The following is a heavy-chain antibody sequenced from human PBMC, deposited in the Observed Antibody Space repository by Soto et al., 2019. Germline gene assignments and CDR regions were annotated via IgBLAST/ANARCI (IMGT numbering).Heavy chain of an antibody. D-gene: IGHD3-3*01. CDR2: IYYSGST. CDR1: GGSIGSGGYY. CDR3: ARTWSGYRTDYYYYGMDV. Sequence: PSETLSLTCTVSGGSIGSGGYYWSWIRQHPGKGLEWIGYIYYSGSTYYNPSLKSRVTISVDTSKNQFSLKLSSVTAADTAVYYCARTWSGYRTDYYYYGMDVWGQGTTVTVSS. J-gene: IGHJ6*02. V-gene: IGHV4-31*03.